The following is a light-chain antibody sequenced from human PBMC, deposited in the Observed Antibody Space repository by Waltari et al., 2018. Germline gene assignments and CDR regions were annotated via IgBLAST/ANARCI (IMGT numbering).Light chain of an antibody. J-gene: IGLJ3*02. V-gene: IGLV2-14*01. CDR3: CSYTTINTWV. CDR1: SSDVFAYNY. CDR2: QIT. Sequence: QSALTQPASVSGSPGQSITVSCTGSSSDVFAYNYVPWYQQHPGKAPKHILSQITNPADGVSNRFNGSKSANTASMAIAGLQAEDEGDYYCCSYTTINTWVFGGGTKVTVL.